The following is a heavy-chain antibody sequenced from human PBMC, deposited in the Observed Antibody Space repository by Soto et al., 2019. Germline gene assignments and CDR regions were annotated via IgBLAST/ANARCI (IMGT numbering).Heavy chain of an antibody. CDR2: ISAYNGNT. CDR1: GYTFTSYG. D-gene: IGHD4-17*01. V-gene: IGHV1-18*01. J-gene: IGHJ4*02. Sequence: QVQLVQSGAEVKKPGASVKVSCKASGYTFTSYGISWVRQAPGQGLEWMGWISAYNGNTNYAQKLQGRVTMTTDTXTXTXXMELRSLRSDDTAVYYCARGKAEGFNDYGDADFDCWGQGSLVTVSS. CDR3: ARGKAEGFNDYGDADFDC.